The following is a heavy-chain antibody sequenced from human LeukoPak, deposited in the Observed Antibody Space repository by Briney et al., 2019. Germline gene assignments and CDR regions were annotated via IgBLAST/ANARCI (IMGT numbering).Heavy chain of an antibody. CDR1: GFTFSNAW. D-gene: IGHD3-22*01. V-gene: IGHV3-15*01. J-gene: IGHJ4*02. CDR3: NTESIVAETREKRVAY. Sequence: GGSLRLSCAASGFTFSNAWMSWVRQAPGKGLEWVGRIKSKIDAGTIDYAAPVKGRFTISRDDSKNTLYLQMNSLKTEDTAMYYRNTESIVAETREKRVAYSSQGTLVTVSS. CDR2: IKSKIDAGTI.